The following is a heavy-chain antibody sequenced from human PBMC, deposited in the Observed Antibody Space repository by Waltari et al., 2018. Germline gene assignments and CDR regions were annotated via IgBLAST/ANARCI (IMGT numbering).Heavy chain of an antibody. Sequence: EVQLVESGGGLVQPGGSLRLSCAASGFTFSSYAMSWVRQAPGKGREWVSAISGSGGSTYYADSGKGRFTISRDNSKNTLYLQMNSLRAEDTAVYYCAKEYDFWSGYIYYYYYMDVWGKGTTVTVSS. D-gene: IGHD3-3*01. J-gene: IGHJ6*03. V-gene: IGHV3-23*04. CDR2: ISGSGGST. CDR1: GFTFSSYA. CDR3: AKEYDFWSGYIYYYYYMDV.